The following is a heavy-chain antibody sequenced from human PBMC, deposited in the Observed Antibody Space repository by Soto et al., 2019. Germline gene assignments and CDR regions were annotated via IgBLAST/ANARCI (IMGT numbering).Heavy chain of an antibody. D-gene: IGHD3-9*01. CDR3: AAGVLRYFDWLGGFDYSYYGMDV. Sequence: SVKVSCKASGFPFTSSAVQWVRQARGQRLEWIGWIVVGSGNTNYAQKFQERVTITRDMSTSTAYMELSSLRSEDTAVYYCAAGVLRYFDWLGGFDYSYYGMDVWGQGTTVTVSS. CDR2: IVVGSGNT. J-gene: IGHJ6*02. CDR1: GFPFTSSA. V-gene: IGHV1-58*01.